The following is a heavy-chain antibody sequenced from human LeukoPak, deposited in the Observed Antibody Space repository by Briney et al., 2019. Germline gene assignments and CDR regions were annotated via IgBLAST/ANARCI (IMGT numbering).Heavy chain of an antibody. V-gene: IGHV3-30*18. D-gene: IGHD2-15*01. J-gene: IGHJ4*02. Sequence: PGGSLRLSCAASGFTFSSYGMHWVRQAPGKGLEWVAVISYDGSNKYYADSVKGRFTISRDNSKNTLYLQMNSLRAEDTAVYYCAKPVGKDCSGGSCYWFFDYWGQGTLVTVSS. CDR3: AKPVGKDCSGGSCYWFFDY. CDR1: GFTFSSYG. CDR2: ISYDGSNK.